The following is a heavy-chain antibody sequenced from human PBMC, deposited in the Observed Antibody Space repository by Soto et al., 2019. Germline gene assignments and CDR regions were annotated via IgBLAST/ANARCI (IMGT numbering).Heavy chain of an antibody. CDR3: AKRTVGWYFDL. J-gene: IGHJ2*01. CDR2: ISGSGGST. CDR1: GFTFSSYA. Sequence: EVQLLESGGGLVQPGGSLRLSCAASGFTFSSYAMNWVRQAPGKGLEWVSVISGSGGSTYYADAVKGRFTINRDNSKNTLYLQMNGLRAEDTAVYYCAKRTVGWYFDLWGRGTLVTVSS. V-gene: IGHV3-23*01. D-gene: IGHD4-17*01.